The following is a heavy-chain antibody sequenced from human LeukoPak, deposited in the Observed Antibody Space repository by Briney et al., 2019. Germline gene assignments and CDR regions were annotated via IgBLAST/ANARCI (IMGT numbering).Heavy chain of an antibody. CDR1: GYTFTSYY. CDR2: INPSGGST. V-gene: IGHV1-46*01. Sequence: ASVKVSCKASGYTFTSYYMHWVRQAPGQGLEWMGIINPSGGSTSYAQKFQGRVTMTRDMSTSTLYMELSSLRSEDTAVYYCARDESTAVGGVLIRYWGQGTLVTVSS. J-gene: IGHJ4*02. CDR3: ARDESTAVGGVLIRY. D-gene: IGHD3-3*01.